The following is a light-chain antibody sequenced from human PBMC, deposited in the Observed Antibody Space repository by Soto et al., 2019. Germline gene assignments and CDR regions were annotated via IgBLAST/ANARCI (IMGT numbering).Light chain of an antibody. V-gene: IGKV1-5*01. J-gene: IGKJ1*01. CDR2: DAS. CDR3: QQYNSYSWT. Sequence: DIQRTHSPSTLSSSSGDVVVITCRASQSISRKLAWYQQKPGKAPKLLIYDASSLESGVPSRFSGSGSGTEFTLTISSLQPDDFATYYCQQYNSYSWTCGQGTTGDIK. CDR1: QSISRK.